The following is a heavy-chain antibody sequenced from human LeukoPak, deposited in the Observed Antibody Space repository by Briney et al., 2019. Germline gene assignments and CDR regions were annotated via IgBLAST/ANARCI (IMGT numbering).Heavy chain of an antibody. CDR3: ARDVGNFDY. Sequence: GGSLRLSCAASGFTFSEYYMSWIRQAPGKGLEWVSYISSSNNFRNYADSVKGRFTISRDNAKNSLYLQMNSLRAEDTAVYYCARDVGNFDYWGQGTLVTVSS. CDR2: ISSSNNFR. V-gene: IGHV3-11*06. J-gene: IGHJ4*02. CDR1: GFTFSEYY.